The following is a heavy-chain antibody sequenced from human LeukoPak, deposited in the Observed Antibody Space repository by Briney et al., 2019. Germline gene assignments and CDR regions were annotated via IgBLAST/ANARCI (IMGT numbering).Heavy chain of an antibody. V-gene: IGHV1-69*05. D-gene: IGHD3-3*01. Sequence: SVKVSCKASGGTFSSYAISWVRQAPGQGLEWMGGIIPIFGTANYAQKFQGRVTITTDESTSTAYMELSSLRSEDTAVYYCARDRITIFGGIISLVGYFDYWGQGTLVTVSS. CDR1: GGTFSSYA. CDR3: ARDRITIFGGIISLVGYFDY. CDR2: IIPIFGTA. J-gene: IGHJ4*02.